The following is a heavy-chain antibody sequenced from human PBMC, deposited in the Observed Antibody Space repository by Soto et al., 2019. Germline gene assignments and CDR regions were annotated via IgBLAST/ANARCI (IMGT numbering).Heavy chain of an antibody. CDR2: IKSKTDGGTT. V-gene: IGHV3-15*07. Sequence: GESLRLSCASSGFTFSNAWTNLVRQVPGKGLEWVGRIKSKTDGGTTDYAAPVKGRFTISRDDSKNTQYLQMNSLKTEDTAVYYCTTSHDFWSGYCVYWGQGT. J-gene: IGHJ4*02. D-gene: IGHD3-3*01. CDR3: TTSHDFWSGYCVY. CDR1: GFTFSNAW.